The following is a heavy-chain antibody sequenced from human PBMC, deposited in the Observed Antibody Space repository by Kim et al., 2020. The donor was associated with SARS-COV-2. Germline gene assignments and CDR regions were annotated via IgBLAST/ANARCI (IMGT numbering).Heavy chain of an antibody. V-gene: IGHV3-30*06. D-gene: IGHD6-19*01. Sequence: GRITISRENSKNKGYLQMNSMRAEDTAVYYCARDNELVGVAGTGADAFDIWGQGTMVTVSS. J-gene: IGHJ3*02. CDR3: ARDNELVGVAGTGADAFDI.